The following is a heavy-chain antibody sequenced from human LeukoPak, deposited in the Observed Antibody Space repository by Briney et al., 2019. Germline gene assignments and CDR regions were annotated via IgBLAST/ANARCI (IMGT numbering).Heavy chain of an antibody. CDR3: ARDRGITIFGVITHDAFDI. Sequence: PGGSLRLSCAASGFTFSSYWMNWVRQAPGKGLEWVATIKQDGSEKYYVDSVKGRFTISRDNAKNSLFLQMNSLRADDTAVYYCARDRGITIFGVITHDAFDIWGQGTMVTVSS. CDR1: GFTFSSYW. J-gene: IGHJ3*02. D-gene: IGHD3-3*01. V-gene: IGHV3-7*01. CDR2: IKQDGSEK.